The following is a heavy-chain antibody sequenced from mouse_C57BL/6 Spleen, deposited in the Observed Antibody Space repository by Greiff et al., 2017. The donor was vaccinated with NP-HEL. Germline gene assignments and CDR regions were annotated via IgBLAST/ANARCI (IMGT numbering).Heavy chain of an antibody. J-gene: IGHJ4*01. Sequence: EVKVEESGGGLVQPGGSMKLSCVASGFTFRNYWMNWVRQSPEKGLEWVAQIRLKSDNYATPYAESVKGRFTISRDDSKSSVYLQMNNLRAEDTGMYYCTGGITTFYYYAMDYWGQGTSVTVSS. D-gene: IGHD1-1*01. CDR1: GFTFRNYW. CDR3: TGGITTFYYYAMDY. V-gene: IGHV6-3*01. CDR2: IRLKSDNYAT.